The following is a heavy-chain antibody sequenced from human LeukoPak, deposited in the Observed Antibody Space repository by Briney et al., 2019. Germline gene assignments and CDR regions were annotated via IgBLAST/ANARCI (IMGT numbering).Heavy chain of an antibody. D-gene: IGHD2-15*01. CDR2: IYTSGST. V-gene: IGHV4-4*07. CDR3: ARGLHNIYCSGGSCSTPGFDY. J-gene: IGHJ4*02. CDR1: GGSISSYY. Sequence: PSETLSLTCTVSGGSISSYYWSWIRQPAGKGLEWIGRIYTSGSTNYNPSLKSRVTISVDTSKNQFSLKLSSVTAADTAVYYCARGLHNIYCSGGSCSTPGFDYWGQGTLVTVSS.